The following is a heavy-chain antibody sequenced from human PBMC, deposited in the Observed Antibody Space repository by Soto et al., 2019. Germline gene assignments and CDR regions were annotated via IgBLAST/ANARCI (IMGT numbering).Heavy chain of an antibody. CDR1: GGSFSGYY. CDR2: INHSGST. V-gene: IGHV4-34*01. J-gene: IGHJ4*02. Sequence: SETLSLTCAVYGGSFSGYYWSWIRQPPGKGLEWIGEINHSGSTNYNPSLKSRVTISVDTSKNQFSLKQSSGTAADTAVYSCARGEHSSSPLDHWGQGTLVTVSS. D-gene: IGHD6-6*01. CDR3: ARGEHSSSPLDH.